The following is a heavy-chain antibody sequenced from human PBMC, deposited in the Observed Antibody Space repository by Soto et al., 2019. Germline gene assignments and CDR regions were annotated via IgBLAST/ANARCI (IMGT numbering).Heavy chain of an antibody. V-gene: IGHV4-39*01. J-gene: IGHJ6*02. CDR1: GGSISSSSYY. CDR2: IYYSGST. Sequence: PSETLSLTCTVSGGSISSSSYYWGWIRQPPGKGLEWIGSIYYSGSTYYNPSLKSRVTISVDTSKNQFSLKLSSVTAADTAVYYCARIRILGATGGLLEPWHYYYGMEVWGQGTTLTVS. CDR3: ARIRILGATGGLLEPWHYYYGMEV. D-gene: IGHD1-26*01.